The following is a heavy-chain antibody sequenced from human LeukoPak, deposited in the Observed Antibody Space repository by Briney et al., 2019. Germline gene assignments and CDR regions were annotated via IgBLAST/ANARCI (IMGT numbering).Heavy chain of an antibody. CDR2: VHYRGAT. D-gene: IGHD3-9*01. CDR3: ARGAPVLRYFDWLTNWFDP. CDR1: GGSISSFTYY. V-gene: IGHV4-39*07. Sequence: SETLSLTCTVSGGSISSFTYYWGWIRQPPGKGLEWIGNVHYRGATSYNPSLRSRVTISVDTSKNQFSLKLSSVTAADTAVYYCARGAPVLRYFDWLTNWFDPWGQGTLVTVSS. J-gene: IGHJ5*02.